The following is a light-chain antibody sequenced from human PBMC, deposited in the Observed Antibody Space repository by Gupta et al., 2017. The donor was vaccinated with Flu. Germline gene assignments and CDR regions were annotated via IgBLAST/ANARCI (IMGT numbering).Light chain of an antibody. V-gene: IGLV2-23*01. Sequence: SDLTQPAPVAGSPGQSITISCTGTSSDVGSYNVVSCYQHPPDKPLLLMFYDGNRRPAVAAGRFSASKSGNTASLTISGHEAEDDAYYYYCSDGGSSTVVFGGGTKVTVL. J-gene: IGLJ3*02. CDR3: CSDGGSSTVV. CDR1: SSDVGSYNV. CDR2: DGN.